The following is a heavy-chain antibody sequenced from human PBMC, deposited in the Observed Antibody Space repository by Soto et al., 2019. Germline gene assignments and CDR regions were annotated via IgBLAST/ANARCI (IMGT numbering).Heavy chain of an antibody. V-gene: IGHV4-30-2*01. D-gene: IGHD3-16*01. Sequence: QLQLQESGSGLVKPSQTLSLTCAVSGGSISSGGYSWSWIRQPPGKGLEWIGYIYHSGSTYYNPSLKSLVTISVDRSKDQFSLKLSAVTAAGTAVYYCASGGGGTYLFDYWGQGTLVTVSS. CDR3: ASGGGGTYLFDY. J-gene: IGHJ4*02. CDR1: GGSISSGGYS. CDR2: IYHSGST.